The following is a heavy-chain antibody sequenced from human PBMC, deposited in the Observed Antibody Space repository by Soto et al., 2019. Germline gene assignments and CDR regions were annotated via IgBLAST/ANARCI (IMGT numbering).Heavy chain of an antibody. CDR3: ASAQGGAALGEWGIFDY. CDR2: IYYSGST. D-gene: IGHD3-16*01. J-gene: IGHJ4*02. V-gene: IGHV4-31*03. Sequence: QVQLQESGPGLVKPSQTLSLTCTVSGGSISSGGYYWSWIRQHPGKGLEWIGYIYYSGSTYYNPSLKSRVTISVDTSKTQFSLKLRSVTAADTAVYYCASAQGGAALGEWGIFDYWGQGTLVTVSS. CDR1: GGSISSGGYY.